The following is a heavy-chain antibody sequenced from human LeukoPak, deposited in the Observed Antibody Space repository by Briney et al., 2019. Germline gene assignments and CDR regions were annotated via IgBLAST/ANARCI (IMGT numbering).Heavy chain of an antibody. CDR2: IKQDGSEK. J-gene: IGHJ4*02. V-gene: IGHV3-7*01. D-gene: IGHD3-22*01. CDR3: VRDGDTSGYTN. Sequence: GGSLRLSCAASGFTFSSYWMHWVRQAPGKGLEWVANIKQDGSEKYYVDSVKGRFTVSRDNAKNSLYLQMNSLRAEDTAVYSCVRDGDTSGYTNWGQGTLVTVSS. CDR1: GFTFSSYW.